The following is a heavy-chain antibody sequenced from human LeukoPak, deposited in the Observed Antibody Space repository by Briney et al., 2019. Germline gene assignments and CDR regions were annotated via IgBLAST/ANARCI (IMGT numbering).Heavy chain of an antibody. V-gene: IGHV3-13*01. D-gene: IGHD3-10*01. Sequence: GGSLRLSCAASGFTFSSYGMNWVRQAPGKGLEWVSAINTAGDTYYLGSVKGRFTISRENAKNSLYLQMNSLRAGDTAVYYCARGGVRGATHLFMDVWGKGTTVTISS. CDR1: GFTFSSYG. J-gene: IGHJ6*04. CDR3: ARGGVRGATHLFMDV. CDR2: INTAGDT.